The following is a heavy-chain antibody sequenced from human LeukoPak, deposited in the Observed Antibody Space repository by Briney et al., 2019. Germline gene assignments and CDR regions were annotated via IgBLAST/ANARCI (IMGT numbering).Heavy chain of an antibody. CDR1: GYTFTAYY. J-gene: IGHJ5*02. Sequence: GASVKVSCKASGYTFTAYYMHWVRQAPGQGLEWMGWINPNSGGTINAQKFQGRVTMTRDTSISTVYMEMSRLGSGDTAVYYCARDVGGGSPIPTLYNWFDPWGQGTLVTVSS. D-gene: IGHD2-15*01. CDR2: INPNSGGT. CDR3: ARDVGGGSPIPTLYNWFDP. V-gene: IGHV1-2*02.